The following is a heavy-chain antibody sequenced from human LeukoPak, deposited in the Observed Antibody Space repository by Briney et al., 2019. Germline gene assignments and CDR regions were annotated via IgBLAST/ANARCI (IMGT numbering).Heavy chain of an antibody. D-gene: IGHD2-15*01. CDR2: ISWDGDRT. J-gene: IGHJ6*03. CDR3: AREKVVVAEYYMDV. V-gene: IGHV3-43*01. CDR1: GFTFDEYT. Sequence: GGSLRLSCVASGFTFDEYTMHWVRQAPGKGLGWVSLISWDGDRTYYADSVKGRFTISRDNAKNSLYLQMNSLRAEDTAVYYCAREKVVVAEYYMDVWGKGTTVTVSS.